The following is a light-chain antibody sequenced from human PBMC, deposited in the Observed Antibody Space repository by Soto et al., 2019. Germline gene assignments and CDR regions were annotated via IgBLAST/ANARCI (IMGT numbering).Light chain of an antibody. Sequence: AIQMTQSPPSLSASVGDRVTISCRASQDIRNFLGWYQQKSGEAPKLLLYGASTLESGVPSRFSGSGFGTDFTLTISSLQAADFATYYCLQDDGYPWTFGQGNKVEI. CDR3: LQDDGYPWT. CDR2: GAS. J-gene: IGKJ1*01. CDR1: QDIRNF. V-gene: IGKV1-6*01.